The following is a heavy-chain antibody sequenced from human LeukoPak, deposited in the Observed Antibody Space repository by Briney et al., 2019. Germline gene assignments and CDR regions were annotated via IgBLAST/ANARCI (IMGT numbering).Heavy chain of an antibody. V-gene: IGHV3-21*01. D-gene: IGHD3-10*01. Sequence: GGSLRLSCAASGFTFSNYAMSWVRQAPGKGLEWVSSISSSSSYIYYADSVKGRFTISKDNAKNSLYLQMNSLRAEDTAVYYCARDFRAASDPWGQGTLVTVSS. J-gene: IGHJ5*02. CDR3: ARDFRAASDP. CDR1: GFTFSNYA. CDR2: ISSSSSYI.